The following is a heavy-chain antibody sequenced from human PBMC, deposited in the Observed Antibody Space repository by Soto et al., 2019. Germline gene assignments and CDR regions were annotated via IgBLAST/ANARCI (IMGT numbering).Heavy chain of an antibody. CDR2: TFYRSKWYD. D-gene: IGHD3-3*01. CDR1: GDSVSSDSAV. Sequence: SQTLSLTCAISGDSVSSDSAVWNWIRQSPSRGLEWLGRTFYRSKWYDEYAVSVKSRISINPDTSKNQFSLQLNSVTPEDTAVYYCARDRGILRFLEWLLDYWGQGTLVTVSS. CDR3: ARDRGILRFLEWLLDY. J-gene: IGHJ4*02. V-gene: IGHV6-1*01.